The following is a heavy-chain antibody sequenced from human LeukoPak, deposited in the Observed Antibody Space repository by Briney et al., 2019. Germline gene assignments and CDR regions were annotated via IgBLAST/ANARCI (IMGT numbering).Heavy chain of an antibody. CDR1: AFTFSTYS. CDR2: ISSSSLYI. Sequence: GGSLRLSCAASAFTFSTYSMNWVRQAPGKGLEWVSSISSSSLYIYYADSVKGRFTISRDNAKNSLYLQMNSLRTEDTAVYYCARGGQAGTGDLWGQGTLVTVSS. V-gene: IGHV3-21*01. J-gene: IGHJ5*02. D-gene: IGHD3-10*01. CDR3: ARGGQAGTGDL.